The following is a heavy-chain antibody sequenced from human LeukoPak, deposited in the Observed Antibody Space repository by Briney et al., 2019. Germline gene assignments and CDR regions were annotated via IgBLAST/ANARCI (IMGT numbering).Heavy chain of an antibody. CDR3: ARDLAGHYYGSGSSFDY. V-gene: IGHV3-7*01. CDR2: IREDGNEK. D-gene: IGHD3-10*01. CDR1: GFTFRDYW. Sequence: GGSLRLSCAASGFTFRDYWMSWVRQAPGKGLEWVANIREDGNEKYYADSVKGQFTISRDNAKNSLFLQMDSLRAEDTAVYYCARDLAGHYYGSGSSFDYWGQGTLVTVSS. J-gene: IGHJ4*02.